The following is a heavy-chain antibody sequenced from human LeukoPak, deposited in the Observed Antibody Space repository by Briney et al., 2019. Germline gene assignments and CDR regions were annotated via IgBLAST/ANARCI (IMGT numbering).Heavy chain of an antibody. J-gene: IGHJ6*03. CDR2: IKQDGSEK. V-gene: IGHV3-7*03. D-gene: IGHD3-10*01. Sequence: GGSLRLSCAASGFTFSSYWMSWVRQAPGKGLEWVGNIKQDGSEKYYVDSVKGRFTISRDNAKNSLYLQMNSLRAEDTAVYYCASGSGSYRTPYYYMDVWGTGTTVTVSS. CDR3: ASGSGSYRTPYYYMDV. CDR1: GFTFSSYW.